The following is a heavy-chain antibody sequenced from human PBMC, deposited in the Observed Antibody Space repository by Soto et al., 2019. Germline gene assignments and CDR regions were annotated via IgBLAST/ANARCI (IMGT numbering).Heavy chain of an antibody. Sequence: QVQLVQSGAEVKKPGSSVKVSCKASGGTFSSYAISWVRQAPGQGLEWMGGIIPIFGTANYAQKFQGRVTITADESTSTAYMELSSLRSEDTAVYYCARHAGSGSYYNANFDYWGQGTLVTVSS. CDR1: GGTFSSYA. CDR2: IIPIFGTA. D-gene: IGHD3-10*01. CDR3: ARHAGSGSYYNANFDY. V-gene: IGHV1-69*01. J-gene: IGHJ4*02.